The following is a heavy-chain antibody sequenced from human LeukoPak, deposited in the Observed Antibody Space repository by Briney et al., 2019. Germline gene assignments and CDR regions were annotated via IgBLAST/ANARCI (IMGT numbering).Heavy chain of an antibody. CDR3: AKSVVAPGWFDP. V-gene: IGHV3-30-3*02. CDR1: GFTFSSYA. Sequence: GRSLRLSCAASGFTFSSYAMHWVRQAPGKGLEWVAVISYDGSNKYYADSVKGRFTISRDNSKNTLYLQMNSLRAEDTAVYYCAKSVVAPGWFDPWGQGTLVTVSS. D-gene: IGHD3-22*01. J-gene: IGHJ5*02. CDR2: ISYDGSNK.